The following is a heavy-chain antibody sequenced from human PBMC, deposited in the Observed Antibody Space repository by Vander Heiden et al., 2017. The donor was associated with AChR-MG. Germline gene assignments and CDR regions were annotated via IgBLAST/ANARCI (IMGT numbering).Heavy chain of an antibody. J-gene: IGHJ4*02. CDR1: GYTFTSYD. Sequence: QVQLVQSGAEVKKPGASVKVSCKASGYTFTSYDINWVRQATGQGLEWMGWMNPNSGTTGYEQKFQGRVTMTRNTSISTAYMELSSLRSEDTAVYYCARDHQTTGGVRTYYFDYWGQGTLVTVSS. CDR3: ARDHQTTGGVRTYYFDY. V-gene: IGHV1-8*01. D-gene: IGHD4-17*01. CDR2: MNPNSGTT.